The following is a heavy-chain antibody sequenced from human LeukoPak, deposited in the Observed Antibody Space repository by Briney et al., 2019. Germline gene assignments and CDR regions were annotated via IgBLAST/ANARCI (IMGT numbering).Heavy chain of an antibody. J-gene: IGHJ3*02. CDR2: INPSGGST. CDR3: AREDYYDSSGSQGAFDI. D-gene: IGHD3-22*01. V-gene: IGHV1-46*01. Sequence: ASVKVSCKASGYTFTSYYMHWVRQAPGQGLEWMGIINPSGGSTSYAQKFQGRVTMTRDMSTSTVYMELSSLRSEDTAVYYCAREDYYDSSGSQGAFDIWGQGTMVTASS. CDR1: GYTFTSYY.